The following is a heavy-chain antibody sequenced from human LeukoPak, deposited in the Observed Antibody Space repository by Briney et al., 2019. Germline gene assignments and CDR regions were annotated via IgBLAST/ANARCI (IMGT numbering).Heavy chain of an antibody. J-gene: IGHJ3*02. CDR3: AKDPRNILTGDYDDFDI. CDR1: GYTFSNYC. CDR2: LNPTYDIP. D-gene: IGHD3-9*01. V-gene: IGHV1-46*01. Sequence: ASVKVSCKASGYTFSNYCMHWVRQAPGQGLEWMGILNPTYDIPIYAQTIEGRVTMTRDMSTSTVYMELTTLTSDDTAVYFCAKDPRNILTGDYDDFDIWGQGTMVIVSS.